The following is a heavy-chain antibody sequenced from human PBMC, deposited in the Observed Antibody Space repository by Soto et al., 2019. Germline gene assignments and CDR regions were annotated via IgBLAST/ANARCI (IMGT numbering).Heavy chain of an antibody. CDR3: AKDPVLLTALEPDFDI. CDR1: GFTFSSYA. CDR2: ISGSGGST. J-gene: IGHJ3*02. D-gene: IGHD1-1*01. V-gene: IGHV3-23*01. Sequence: EVQLLESGGGLVQPGGSLRLSCAASGFTFSSYAMSWVRQAPGKGLEWVSAISGSGGSTYYADSVKGRFTISRDNSKNTLYLQMNSLRAEDTAVYYCAKDPVLLTALEPDFDIWGQGTMVTVSS.